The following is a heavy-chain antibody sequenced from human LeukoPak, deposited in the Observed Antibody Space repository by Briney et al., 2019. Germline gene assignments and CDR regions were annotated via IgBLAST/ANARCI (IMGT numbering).Heavy chain of an antibody. CDR3: ARNPCGGGTCHHYFDY. CDR2: IYSGGIT. J-gene: IGHJ4*02. D-gene: IGHD2-21*01. CDR1: GGSISSFY. V-gene: IGHV4-4*07. Sequence: PSETLSLTCTVSGGSISSFYWSWIRQPAGKGLEWIGRIYSGGITNYSPSLKSRVTMSVDTSNNQFSLKLPSMTAADTAVYYCARNPCGGGTCHHYFDYWGQGTLVTVSS.